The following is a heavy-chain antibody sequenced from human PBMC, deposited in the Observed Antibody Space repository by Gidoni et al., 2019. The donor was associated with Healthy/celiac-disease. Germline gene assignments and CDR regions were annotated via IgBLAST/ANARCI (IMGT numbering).Heavy chain of an antibody. CDR2: IIPILGIA. V-gene: IGHV1-69*08. Sequence: QVQLVQSGAEVQKPGSSLKVSCTASGGTFSSYTISWVRQAPGQGLEWMGRIIPILGIANYAQKFQGRVTITADKSTSTAYMELSSLRSEDTAVYYCARDGYSYGLDGMDVWGQGTTVTVSS. CDR1: GGTFSSYT. D-gene: IGHD5-18*01. J-gene: IGHJ6*02. CDR3: ARDGYSYGLDGMDV.